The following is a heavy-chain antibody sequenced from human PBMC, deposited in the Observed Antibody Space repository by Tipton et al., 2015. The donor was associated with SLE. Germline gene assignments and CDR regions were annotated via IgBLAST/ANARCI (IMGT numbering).Heavy chain of an antibody. CDR1: GGSISSYY. CDR2: IYYSGST. Sequence: LRLSCTVSGGSISSYYWSWIRQPPGKGLEWIGYIYYSGSTNYNPSLKSRVTISVDTSKNQFSLKLSSVTAADTAVYYCARANDYGDYFDYWGQGTLVTVSS. V-gene: IGHV4-59*01. J-gene: IGHJ4*02. CDR3: ARANDYGDYFDY. D-gene: IGHD4-17*01.